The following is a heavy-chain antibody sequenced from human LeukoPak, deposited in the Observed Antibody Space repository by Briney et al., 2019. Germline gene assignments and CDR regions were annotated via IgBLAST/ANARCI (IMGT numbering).Heavy chain of an antibody. CDR2: IYPGDSDT. J-gene: IGHJ4*02. D-gene: IGHD2-15*01. CDR1: GYSFTSYW. V-gene: IGHV5-51*01. CDR3: AIRYCSGGSCYMRGLDY. Sequence: GESLKISCKGSGYSFTSYWIGWVRQMPGKGLEWMGIIYPGDSDTRYSPSFQGQVTISADKSISTAYLQWSSLKASDTAMYYCAIRYCSGGSCYMRGLDYWGQGTLVTVSS.